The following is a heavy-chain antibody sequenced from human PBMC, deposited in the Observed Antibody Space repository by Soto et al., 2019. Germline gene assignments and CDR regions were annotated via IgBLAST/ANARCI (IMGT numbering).Heavy chain of an antibody. V-gene: IGHV4-34*01. CDR3: ASGWAITMIVVVSTDWFDP. Sequence: SETLSLTCAVYGGSFSGYYWSWIRQPPGKGLEWIGEINHSGSTNYNPSLKSRVTISVDTSKNQFSLKLSSVTAADTAVYYCASGWAITMIVVVSTDWFDPWGQGTMVTVSS. J-gene: IGHJ5*02. D-gene: IGHD3-22*01. CDR2: INHSGST. CDR1: GGSFSGYY.